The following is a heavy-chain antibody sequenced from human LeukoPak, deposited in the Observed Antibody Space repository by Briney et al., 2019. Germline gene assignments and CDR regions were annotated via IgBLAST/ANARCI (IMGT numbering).Heavy chain of an antibody. CDR2: ITGNGGNT. V-gene: IGHV3-23*01. CDR1: GFTFSSYA. Sequence: GGSLRLSCAASGFTFSSYAMSWVRQAPGKGLEWVSAITGNGGNTYYADSVKGRFTISRDNSKNTLYLQMNSLRAEDTAVYYCAKYSNPKLGNFDYWGQGTLVTVSS. CDR3: AKYSNPKLGNFDY. J-gene: IGHJ4*02. D-gene: IGHD4-11*01.